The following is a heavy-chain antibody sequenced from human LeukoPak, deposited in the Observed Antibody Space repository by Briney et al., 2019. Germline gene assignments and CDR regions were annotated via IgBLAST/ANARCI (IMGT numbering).Heavy chain of an antibody. D-gene: IGHD6-13*01. J-gene: IGHJ4*02. CDR1: GYTFTGYY. Sequence: ASVKVSSKASGYTFTGYYLYWVRQAPGQGLEWMGRISPNSGGTNYAQKFQGRVTMTRDTSISTAYMELSSLRSDDTAVFYCARRIAAAGHFDYWGQGTLVTVSS. CDR2: ISPNSGGT. CDR3: ARRIAAAGHFDY. V-gene: IGHV1-2*06.